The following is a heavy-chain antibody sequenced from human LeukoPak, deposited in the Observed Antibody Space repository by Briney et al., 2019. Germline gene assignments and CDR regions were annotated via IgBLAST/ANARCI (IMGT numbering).Heavy chain of an antibody. Sequence: EASVKVSCKASGYTFTSYGISWVRQAPGQGLEWMGWISAYNGNTNYAQKLQGRVTMTTDTSTSTAYMELRSLRSDDTAVYYCARVGTTVTTSLGNNYFDYWGQGTLVTVSS. CDR3: ARVGTTVTTSLGNNYFDY. J-gene: IGHJ4*02. CDR2: ISAYNGNT. D-gene: IGHD4-17*01. CDR1: GYTFTSYG. V-gene: IGHV1-18*01.